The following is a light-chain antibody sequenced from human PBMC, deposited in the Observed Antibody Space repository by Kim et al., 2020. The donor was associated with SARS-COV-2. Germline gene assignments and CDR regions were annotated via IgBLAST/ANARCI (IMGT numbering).Light chain of an antibody. J-gene: IGLJ3*02. CDR2: GKN. CDR3: NSRDSSGNHWA. CDR1: SLRNYY. V-gene: IGLV3-19*01. Sequence: SSELTQDPAVSVALGQTVRITCQGDSLRNYYASWYQQKPGQAPVLVIYGKNNRPSGIPDRFSGSSSGNTASLTITGAQAEDEADYYCNSRDSSGNHWAFG.